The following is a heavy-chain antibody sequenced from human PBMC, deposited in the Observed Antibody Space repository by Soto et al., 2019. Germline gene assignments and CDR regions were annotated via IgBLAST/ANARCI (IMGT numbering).Heavy chain of an antibody. CDR1: GFTFSSYC. CDR2: ISGSGGST. CDR3: AKMRYYYDSSGYIFDY. J-gene: IGHJ4*02. D-gene: IGHD3-22*01. V-gene: IGHV3-23*01. Sequence: HPGGSLRLSCEASGFTFSSYCMHWVRQAPGKGLEWVSAISGSGGSTYYADSVKGRFTISRDNSKNTLYLQMNSLRAEDTAVYYCAKMRYYYDSSGYIFDYWGQGTLVTVSS.